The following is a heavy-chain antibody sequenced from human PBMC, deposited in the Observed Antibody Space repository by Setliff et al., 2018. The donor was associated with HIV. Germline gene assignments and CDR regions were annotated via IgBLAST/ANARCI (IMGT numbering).Heavy chain of an antibody. Sequence: LSLTCTVSGGSISSYYWSWIRQPAGKGLEWIGRIYTSGDTNYNPSLKSRVTMSIDTSKNQFSLKLSSVTAADTAVYYCARGYSYGSGPYTSHWFDPWGQGTLVTV. CDR3: ARGYSYGSGPYTSHWFDP. D-gene: IGHD3-10*01. CDR1: GGSISSYY. J-gene: IGHJ5*02. CDR2: IYTSGDT. V-gene: IGHV4-4*07.